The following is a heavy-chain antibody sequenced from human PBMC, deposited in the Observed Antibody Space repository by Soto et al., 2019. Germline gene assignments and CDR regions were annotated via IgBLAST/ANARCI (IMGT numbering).Heavy chain of an antibody. J-gene: IGHJ6*03. CDR2: ISSSSSYI. D-gene: IGHD2-8*01. V-gene: IGHV3-21*01. CDR3: ARDGRDIVLMVYAEDCYMDV. CDR1: GFTFSSYS. Sequence: GGSLRLSCAASGFTFSSYSMNWVRQAPGKGLEWVSSISSSSSYIYYADSVKGRFTISRDNAKNSLYLQMNSLRAEDTAVYYCARDGRDIVLMVYAEDCYMDVWGKGITVTVSS.